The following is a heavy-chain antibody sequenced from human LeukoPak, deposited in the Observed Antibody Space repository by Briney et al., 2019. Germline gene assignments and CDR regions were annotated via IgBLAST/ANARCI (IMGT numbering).Heavy chain of an antibody. CDR2: TYYRSKWYN. Sequence: SHTLSLTCAISGDSVSSNSAAWNWINQSPSRGLEWLGRTYYRSKWYNDYAVSVKSRITFNPDTSKNQISLQLNSVTAEDTAVYYCARVCFSRGYFDWLFFDYWGQGTLVTVSS. D-gene: IGHD3-9*01. J-gene: IGHJ4*02. CDR3: ARVCFSRGYFDWLFFDY. V-gene: IGHV6-1*01. CDR1: GDSVSSNSAA.